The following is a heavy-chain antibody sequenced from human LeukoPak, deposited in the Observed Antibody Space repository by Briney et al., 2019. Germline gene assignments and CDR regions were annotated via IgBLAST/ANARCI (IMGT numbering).Heavy chain of an antibody. D-gene: IGHD5-18*01. J-gene: IGHJ4*02. CDR2: INPNSGGT. CDR3: ARSRGYSAPFDY. Sequence: ASVKVSCKASGYTFTGYYMHWVRQAPGLGLEWMGWINPNSGGTNYAQKFQGRVTMTRDTSISTAYMELSRLRSDDTAVYYCARSRGYSAPFDYWGQGTLVTVSS. V-gene: IGHV1-2*02. CDR1: GYTFTGYY.